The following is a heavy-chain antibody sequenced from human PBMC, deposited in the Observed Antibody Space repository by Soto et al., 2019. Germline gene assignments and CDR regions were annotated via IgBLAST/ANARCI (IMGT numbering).Heavy chain of an antibody. CDR1: GYTFTGYV. J-gene: IGHJ4*02. V-gene: IGHV1-3*01. CDR2: INSGNGNT. D-gene: IGHD3-3*01. Sequence: QVQLVQSGAEVKKPGASVKLSCKTSGYTFTGYVVDWVGQAPGQGLEWMGWINSGNGNTKYSEKFQGRVTITRDTSASTAYMELNSLTSEDTAVYYCARGLTIFGVVIGYWGQGTLVTVSS. CDR3: ARGLTIFGVVIGY.